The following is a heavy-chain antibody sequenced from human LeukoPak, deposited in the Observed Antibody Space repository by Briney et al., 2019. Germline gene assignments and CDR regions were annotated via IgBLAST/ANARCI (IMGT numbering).Heavy chain of an antibody. D-gene: IGHD3-22*01. Sequence: SETPSLTCVVYGGSFSGYFWSWIRQPPGKGLEWIGEIAPSGSTNYSPSLKSRVSISIDTSKKKLSLRLTSVTAADSAVYYCASSFYYDSRDYWGQGTLVTVSS. J-gene: IGHJ4*02. CDR2: IAPSGST. CDR1: GGSFSGYF. CDR3: ASSFYYDSRDY. V-gene: IGHV4-34*01.